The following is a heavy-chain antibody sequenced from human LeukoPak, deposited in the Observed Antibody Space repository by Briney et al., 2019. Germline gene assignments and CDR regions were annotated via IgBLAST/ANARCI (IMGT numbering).Heavy chain of an antibody. Sequence: GGSLRLSCAASGFTFSSYEMNWVRQAPGKGLEWVSYISSSGSTIYYADSVKGRFTISRDNAKNSLYLQMNSLRAEDTAVYYCARVNRNSSGYYYGMDVWGQGTTVTVSS. J-gene: IGHJ6*02. CDR2: ISSSGSTI. CDR1: GFTFSSYE. D-gene: IGHD3-22*01. V-gene: IGHV3-48*03. CDR3: ARVNRNSSGYYYGMDV.